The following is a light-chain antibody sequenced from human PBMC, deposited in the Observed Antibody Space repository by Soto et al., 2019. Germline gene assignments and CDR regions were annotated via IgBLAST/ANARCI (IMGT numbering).Light chain of an antibody. CDR3: HLCGDLIVT. Sequence: EILLTQSPATLSLSPGEGATLSCRASHHVSTYIAWYQQKPGQAPRLLIYDASNSATGVPASFSGSGSGKDFTLSISSLEAGDSAVYYSHLCGDLIVTFGCGTKVEI. CDR2: DAS. J-gene: IGKJ4*01. V-gene: IGKV3-11*01. CDR1: HHVSTY.